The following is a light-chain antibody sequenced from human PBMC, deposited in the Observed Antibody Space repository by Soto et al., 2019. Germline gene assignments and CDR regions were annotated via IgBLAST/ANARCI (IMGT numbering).Light chain of an antibody. CDR2: EVT. CDR1: SSDVGDYNY. V-gene: IGLV2-14*01. J-gene: IGLJ1*01. Sequence: QSALTQPASVSGSPGQSITISCTGTSSDVGDYNYVSWYQQHPGKAPKLMIYEVTNRPSGVSYRFSGSKSGNTASLTISGLQAEDEADYYCSSFTGSNTLGVFGTGTKVTVL. CDR3: SSFTGSNTLGV.